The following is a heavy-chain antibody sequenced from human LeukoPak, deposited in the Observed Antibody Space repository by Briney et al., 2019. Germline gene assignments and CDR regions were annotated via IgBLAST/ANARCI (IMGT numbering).Heavy chain of an antibody. CDR1: GFTFSSYA. J-gene: IGHJ5*02. CDR2: ISYDGSNK. D-gene: IGHD3-10*01. Sequence: PGRSLRLSCAASGFTFSSYAMHWVRQAPGKGLEWVAVISYDGSNKYYADSVKGRFTISRDNSKNTLYLQMNSLRAEDTAVYYCARDRSELLWFGELPGWFDPWGQGTLVTVSS. V-gene: IGHV3-30*04. CDR3: ARDRSELLWFGELPGWFDP.